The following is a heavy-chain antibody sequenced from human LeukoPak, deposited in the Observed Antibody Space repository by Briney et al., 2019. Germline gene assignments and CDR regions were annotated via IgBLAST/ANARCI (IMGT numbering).Heavy chain of an antibody. D-gene: IGHD3-10*01. J-gene: IGHJ5*02. CDR2: INHSGST. V-gene: IGHV4-34*01. CDR3: ARGRRITMVRGVPNWFDP. CDR1: GGTFSGYY. Sequence: SETLSLTCAVYGGTFSGYYWSWIRQPPGKGLEWIGEINHSGSTNYNPSLKSRVTISVDTSKNQFSLKLSSVTAADTAVYHCARGRRITMVRGVPNWFDPWGQGTLVTVSS.